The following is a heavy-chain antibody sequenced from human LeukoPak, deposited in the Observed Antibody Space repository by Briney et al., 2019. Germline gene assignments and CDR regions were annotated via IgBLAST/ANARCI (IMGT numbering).Heavy chain of an antibody. Sequence: ASVKVSCKASGYTFTSYYMHWLRQAPGQGLEWMGIIKPSGGSTSYAQKFQGRVTMTRDTSTSTVYMELSSLRSEDTAVYYCARSRGATDWFDPWGQGTLVTVSS. D-gene: IGHD5-12*01. CDR2: IKPSGGST. CDR3: ARSRGATDWFDP. CDR1: GYTFTSYY. V-gene: IGHV1-46*01. J-gene: IGHJ5*02.